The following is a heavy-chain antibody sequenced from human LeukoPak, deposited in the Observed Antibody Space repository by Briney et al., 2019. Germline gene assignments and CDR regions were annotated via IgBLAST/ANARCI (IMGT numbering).Heavy chain of an antibody. CDR1: GYSFNSGYY. CDR3: ARSRAVVVAAMTTNWFDP. CDR2: IHHSGNT. Sequence: PSETLSLTCIVSGYSFNSGYYGAWIRQPPGKGLEWIGSIHHSGNTYNNPSLESRVTISVDTSKRQFSLRLSSVTAADTAVYYCARSRAVVVAAMTTNWFDPWGQGTLVTVSS. V-gene: IGHV4-38-2*02. J-gene: IGHJ5*02. D-gene: IGHD2-15*01.